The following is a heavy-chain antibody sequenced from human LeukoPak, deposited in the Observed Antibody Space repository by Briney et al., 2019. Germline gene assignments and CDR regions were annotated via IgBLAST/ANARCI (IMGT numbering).Heavy chain of an antibody. J-gene: IGHJ3*02. V-gene: IGHV3-30*18. CDR1: GFTFSSYG. D-gene: IGHD6-19*01. Sequence: GRSLRLSCAASGFTFSSYGMHWVRQAPGKGLEWVAVISYDGSNKYYADSVKGRFTISRDNSKNTLYLQMNSLRAEDTAVYYCAKELSGWHIDAFDIWGQGTMVTVSS. CDR2: ISYDGSNK. CDR3: AKELSGWHIDAFDI.